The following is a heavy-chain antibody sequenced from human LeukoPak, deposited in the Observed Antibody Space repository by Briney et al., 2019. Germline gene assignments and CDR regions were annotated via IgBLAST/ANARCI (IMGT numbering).Heavy chain of an antibody. V-gene: IGHV1-18*01. CDR3: FKQKTAYEILTGNAFDI. D-gene: IGHD3-9*01. Sequence: GASVKVSCKASGDTFTSSGISWVRQAPGQGREWRGCISAYNGKPNYAQKLQGRCTMTTDTSTSTDYMDLRSLRSDDTAVFFFFKQKTAYEILTGNAFDIWGQGTMVTVSS. J-gene: IGHJ3*02. CDR2: ISAYNGKP. CDR1: GDTFTSSG.